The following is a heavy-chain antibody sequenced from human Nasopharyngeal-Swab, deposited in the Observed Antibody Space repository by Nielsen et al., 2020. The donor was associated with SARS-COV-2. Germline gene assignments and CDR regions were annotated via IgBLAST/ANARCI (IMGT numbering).Heavy chain of an antibody. V-gene: IGHV3-30*04. D-gene: IGHD6-19*01. Sequence: GGSLRLSCAASGFTFSSYAMHWVRQAPGKGLEWVAVISYDGSNKYYADSVKGRFTISRDNSKNTLNLQMNSLRAEDTAVYYCASGWLEASAFDIWGQGTMVTVSS. CDR1: GFTFSSYA. CDR3: ASGWLEASAFDI. CDR2: ISYDGSNK. J-gene: IGHJ3*02.